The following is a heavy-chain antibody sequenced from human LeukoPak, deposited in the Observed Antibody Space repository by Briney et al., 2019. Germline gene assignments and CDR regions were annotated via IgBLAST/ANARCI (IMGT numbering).Heavy chain of an antibody. V-gene: IGHV4-59*01. CDR1: GGSISSYY. Sequence: PSETLSLTCTVSGGSISSYYWSWIRQPPGKGLEWIGYIYYSGSTNYNPSLKSRVTISVDTSKNQFSLKLSSVTAADTAVYCCAGLYSGYDYVDYWGQGTLVTVSS. CDR3: AGLYSGYDYVDY. CDR2: IYYSGST. J-gene: IGHJ4*02. D-gene: IGHD5-12*01.